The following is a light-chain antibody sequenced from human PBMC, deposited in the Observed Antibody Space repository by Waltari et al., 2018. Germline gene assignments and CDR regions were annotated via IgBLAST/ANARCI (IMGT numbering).Light chain of an antibody. CDR3: QSYDSNNYVI. CDR2: EDY. CDR1: SGNIASTY. Sequence: NFMLTQPRSVSESPGRTVTISCTRSSGNIASTYVQLYQQRTRSSPTTVIYEDYHRPSGVPGRFSASFDSSSNSASLTISGLKTEDEADYYCQSYDSNNYVIFGGGTKLTVL. J-gene: IGLJ2*01. V-gene: IGLV6-57*01.